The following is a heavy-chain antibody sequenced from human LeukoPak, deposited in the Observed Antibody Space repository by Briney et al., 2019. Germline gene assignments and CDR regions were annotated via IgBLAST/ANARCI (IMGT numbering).Heavy chain of an antibody. Sequence: GESLKISCKGSGYSFTSYWIGRVRQMPGKGLEWMGIIYPGDSDTRYSPSFQGQVTISADKSISTAYLQWSSLKASDTAMYYCARTYYYDSSGYPYFDYWGQGTLVTVSS. CDR2: IYPGDSDT. CDR1: GYSFTSYW. D-gene: IGHD3-22*01. V-gene: IGHV5-51*01. J-gene: IGHJ4*02. CDR3: ARTYYYDSSGYPYFDY.